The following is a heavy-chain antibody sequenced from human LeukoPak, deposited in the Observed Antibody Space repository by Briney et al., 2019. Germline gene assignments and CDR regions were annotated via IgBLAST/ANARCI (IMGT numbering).Heavy chain of an antibody. CDR3: ANSLRGQWLDYFDY. CDR2: ISYDGSNK. V-gene: IGHV3-30*18. J-gene: IGHJ4*02. D-gene: IGHD6-19*01. Sequence: GGSLRLSCAASGFTVSSNYMSWVRQAPGKGLEWVAVISYDGSNKYYADSVKGRFTISRDNSKNTLYLQMNSLRAEDTAVYYCANSLRGQWLDYFDYWGQGTLVTVSS. CDR1: GFTVSSNY.